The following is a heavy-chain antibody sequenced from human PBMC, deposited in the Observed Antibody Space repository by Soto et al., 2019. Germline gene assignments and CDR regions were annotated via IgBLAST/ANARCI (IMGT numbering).Heavy chain of an antibody. V-gene: IGHV1-18*01. J-gene: IGHJ5*02. D-gene: IGHD1-1*01. Sequence: ASVKVSCKASGYTFTSYAMHWVRQAPGQGLEWMGWISAYNGKTNYAQKFQGRLTMTTDTSTNTAYMEVRSLRSDDTAVYYCARATGYLAHSPSVGWFDPWGQGTLVTVSS. CDR3: ARATGYLAHSPSVGWFDP. CDR2: ISAYNGKT. CDR1: GYTFTSYA.